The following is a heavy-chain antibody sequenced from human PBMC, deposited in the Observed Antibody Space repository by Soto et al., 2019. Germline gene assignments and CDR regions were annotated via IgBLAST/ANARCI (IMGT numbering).Heavy chain of an antibody. CDR1: GYTFTSYG. J-gene: IGHJ4*02. Sequence: QVQLVQSGAEVKKPGASVKVSCKASGYTFTSYGITWVRQAPGQGLEWMGWISAYNGDTNYAPKFQGRVTMTTDASTSTAYMDLRSLGSDDTALYYCARDRDYVWGSYRHTSDYWGQGTLLTVSS. CDR2: ISAYNGDT. D-gene: IGHD3-16*02. CDR3: ARDRDYVWGSYRHTSDY. V-gene: IGHV1-18*01.